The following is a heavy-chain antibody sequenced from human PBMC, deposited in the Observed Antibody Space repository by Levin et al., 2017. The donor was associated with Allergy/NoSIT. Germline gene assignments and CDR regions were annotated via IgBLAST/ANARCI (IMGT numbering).Heavy chain of an antibody. CDR2: IYYSGST. CDR1: GGSISSSSYY. Sequence: ESLKISCTVSGGSISSSSYYWGWIRQPPGKGLEWIGSIYYSGSTYYNPSLKSRVTISVDTSKNQFSLKLSSVTAADTAVYYCARRSTIFGVVITDYWGQGTLVTVSS. V-gene: IGHV4-39*01. J-gene: IGHJ4*02. CDR3: ARRSTIFGVVITDY. D-gene: IGHD3-3*01.